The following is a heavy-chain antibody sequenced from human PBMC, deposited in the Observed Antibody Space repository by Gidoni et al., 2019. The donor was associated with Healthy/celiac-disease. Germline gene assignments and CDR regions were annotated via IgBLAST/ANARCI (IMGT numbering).Heavy chain of an antibody. CDR2: IKSKTYGGTT. Sequence: EVQLVESGGGLVKPGGSLRLSCAASGFTFSNAWMNGVRQAPGKGLEWFGRIKSKTYGGTTDYAAPLKGRFTISRDDSKNTLYLQMNSLKTEDTAVYYCTSEDIVVVVAATYAFDIWGQGTMVTVSS. D-gene: IGHD2-15*01. CDR3: TSEDIVVVVAATYAFDI. V-gene: IGHV3-15*07. J-gene: IGHJ3*02. CDR1: GFTFSNAW.